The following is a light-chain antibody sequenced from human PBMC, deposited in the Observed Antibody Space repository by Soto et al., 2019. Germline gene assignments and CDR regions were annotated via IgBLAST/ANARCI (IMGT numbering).Light chain of an antibody. Sequence: EIVMTQSPATLSVSPGERATLSCRASQSISSNLAWYQQKPGQAPRLLMFRTSSRATGFPARFSGSGSGADFILSISRLEPEDFAVYYCQQYGSSPWTFGQGTKVDIK. J-gene: IGKJ1*01. CDR3: QQYGSSPWT. CDR1: QSISSN. CDR2: RTS. V-gene: IGKV3-20*01.